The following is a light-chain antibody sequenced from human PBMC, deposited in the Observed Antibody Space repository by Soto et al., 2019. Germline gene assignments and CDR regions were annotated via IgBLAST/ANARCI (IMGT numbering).Light chain of an antibody. J-gene: IGKJ5*01. V-gene: IGKV3-11*01. Sequence: EIVLTESPATLSLSPGARSTLSCRASQIVGGYVACYQQKTGQAPRLLTYYSSNRATGIPASFRVSGSRTDFPLNISSLQPEEFAVYYRQQHSNWPPKTFFGQGRRLEIK. CDR2: YSS. CDR3: QQHSNWPPKTF. CDR1: QIVGGY.